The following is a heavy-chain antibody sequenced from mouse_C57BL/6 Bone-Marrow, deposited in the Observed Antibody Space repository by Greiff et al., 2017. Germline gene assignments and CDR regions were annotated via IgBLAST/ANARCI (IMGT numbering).Heavy chain of an antibody. CDR3: TANWGAY. CDR2: IDPENGAT. V-gene: IGHV14-4*01. Sequence: EVQLQQSGAELVRPGASVKLSCTASGFNIKDDYMHWVKQRPEQGLEWIGWIDPENGATEYASTFQGTATITADTSSNTAYLQLSSLTSEDTAVYYCTANWGAYWGQGSLVTVSA. CDR1: GFNIKDDY. J-gene: IGHJ3*01. D-gene: IGHD4-1*01.